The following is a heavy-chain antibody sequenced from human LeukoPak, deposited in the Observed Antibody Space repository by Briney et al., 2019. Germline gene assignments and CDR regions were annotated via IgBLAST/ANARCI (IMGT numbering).Heavy chain of an antibody. CDR1: GGSFSGYY. J-gene: IGHJ5*02. Sequence: KPSETLSLTCAVYGGSFSGYYWSWIRQPPGKGLEWIGEINHSGSTNYNPSLKSRVTISVDTSKNQFSLKLSSVTAADTAVYYCAILTGTTQDNWFDPWGQGTLVTVSS. CDR3: AILTGTTQDNWFDP. D-gene: IGHD1-20*01. CDR2: INHSGST. V-gene: IGHV4-34*01.